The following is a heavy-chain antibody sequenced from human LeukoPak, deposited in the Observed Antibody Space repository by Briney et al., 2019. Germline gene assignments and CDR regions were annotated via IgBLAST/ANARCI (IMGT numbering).Heavy chain of an antibody. V-gene: IGHV4-59*01. CDR1: GGSISSYY. Sequence: SETLSLTCTVSGGSISSYYWSWIRQPPGKGLEWIGYIYYSGSANHNPSLKSRVTISVDTSKNQFSLKLSSVTAADTAVYYCARVRGGYDSEYYYYYMDVWGKGTTVTVSS. CDR2: IYYSGSA. D-gene: IGHD5-12*01. J-gene: IGHJ6*03. CDR3: ARVRGGYDSEYYYYYMDV.